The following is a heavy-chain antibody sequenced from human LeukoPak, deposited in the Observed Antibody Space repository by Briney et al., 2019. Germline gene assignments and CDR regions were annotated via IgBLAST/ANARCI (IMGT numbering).Heavy chain of an antibody. J-gene: IGHJ5*02. CDR1: GDSISIYY. CDR2: IYISGST. D-gene: IGHD5-24*01. V-gene: IGHV4-4*07. CDR3: ARRRLQTSAITEDNWLDP. Sequence: PSETLSLTCTVSGDSISIYYWSWIRQSAGKGLEWIGRIYISGSTNYNPSLKSRVIMSVDTSKNQFSLKLSSVTAADTAVYYCARRRLQTSAITEDNWLDPWGQGTLVTVSS.